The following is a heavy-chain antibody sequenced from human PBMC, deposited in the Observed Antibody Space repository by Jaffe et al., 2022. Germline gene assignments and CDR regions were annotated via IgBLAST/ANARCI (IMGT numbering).Heavy chain of an antibody. J-gene: IGHJ4*02. CDR1: GYTFTSYY. CDR3: ARGRHGDYEGHYYFDY. CDR2: INPSGGST. V-gene: IGHV1-46*01. D-gene: IGHD4-17*01. Sequence: QVQLVQSGAEVKKPGASVKVSCKASGYTFTSYYMHWVRQAPGQGLEWMGIINPSGGSTSYAQKFQGRVTMTRDTSTSTVYMELSSLRSEDTAVYYCARGRHGDYEGHYYFDYWGQGTLVTVSS.